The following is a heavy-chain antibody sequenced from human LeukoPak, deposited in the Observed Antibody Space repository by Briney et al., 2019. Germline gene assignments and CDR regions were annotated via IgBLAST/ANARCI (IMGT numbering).Heavy chain of an antibody. V-gene: IGHV3-23*01. CDR2: IHAGGDFT. J-gene: IGHJ3*02. D-gene: IGHD4-23*01. CDR1: GFTFSSYA. Sequence: HSGGSLRLSCAASGFTFSSYAMTWVRQAPGKGLEWVSSIHAGGDFTYYADSVRGRFTVSRDNSKSSLYLQMNGLRAEDTALYYCAKDPNADYVGAFDMWGQGTMVPVSS. CDR3: AKDPNADYVGAFDM.